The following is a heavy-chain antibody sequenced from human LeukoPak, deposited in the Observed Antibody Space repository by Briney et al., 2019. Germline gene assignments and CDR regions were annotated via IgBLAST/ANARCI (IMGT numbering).Heavy chain of an antibody. V-gene: IGHV4-39*07. J-gene: IGHJ5*02. CDR2: IYYSGST. CDR1: GGSISSSSYY. Sequence: PSETLSLTCTVSGGSISSSSYYWGWIRQPPGKGLEWIGSIYYSGSTYYNPSLKSRVTISVDTSKNQFSLKLSSVTAADTAVYYCARDHVIVVFWFDPWGQGTLVTVSS. D-gene: IGHD3-22*01. CDR3: ARDHVIVVFWFDP.